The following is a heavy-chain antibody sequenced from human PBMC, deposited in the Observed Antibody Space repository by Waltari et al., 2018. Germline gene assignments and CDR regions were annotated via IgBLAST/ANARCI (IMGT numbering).Heavy chain of an antibody. D-gene: IGHD2-2*01. V-gene: IGHV4-39*07. CDR3: ARDWAYCSSTSWPVP. CDR2: IYYSGST. CDR1: GGSISSSSYY. Sequence: QLQLQESGPGLVKPSETLSPTCTVSGGSISSSSYYWGWIRQPPGKGLEWLGSIYYSGSTYYSRSLKSRVTISVDTSKNQFSLKLSSVTAADTAVYYCARDWAYCSSTSWPVPWGQGTLVTVSS. J-gene: IGHJ5*02.